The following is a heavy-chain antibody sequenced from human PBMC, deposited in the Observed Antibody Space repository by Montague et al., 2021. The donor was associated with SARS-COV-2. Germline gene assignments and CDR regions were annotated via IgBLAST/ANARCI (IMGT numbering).Heavy chain of an antibody. CDR3: ARGSRMFWWWGHDY. Sequence: SETLSLTCAVSGGSFSGYYWSWIRQPPGKGLEWIGEITHTGSTNYNPSLKSRVTISVDTSKNQFSLKLSSVTAADTAVYYCARGSRMFWWWGHDYWGQGTPVTVSS. V-gene: IGHV4-34*01. CDR1: GGSFSGYY. J-gene: IGHJ4*02. CDR2: ITHTGST. D-gene: IGHD2-21*01.